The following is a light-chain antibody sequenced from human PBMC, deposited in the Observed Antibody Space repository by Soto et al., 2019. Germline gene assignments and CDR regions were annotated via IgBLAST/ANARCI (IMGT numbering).Light chain of an antibody. CDR3: QHYVTSSIT. V-gene: IGKV3-20*01. CDR1: QSVSSTS. CDR2: GAS. J-gene: IGKJ5*01. Sequence: EVVLTQSPGPLSLSPGERVTILCLASQSVSSTSLAWYQQKPGQTPRLLIYGASSRATGTPDRISGGGSGKHFTLTISRLEPEDFAVYYCQHYVTSSITFGQGTRLEIK.